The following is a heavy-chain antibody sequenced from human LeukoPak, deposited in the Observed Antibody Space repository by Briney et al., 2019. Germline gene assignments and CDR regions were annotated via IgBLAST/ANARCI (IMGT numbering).Heavy chain of an antibody. CDR2: INPNSGGT. CDR3: TRRLERRGAYFDY. D-gene: IGHD1-1*01. V-gene: IGHV1-2*02. Sequence: ASVTVSCKPSGYTFTGYYIHWVRQAPGQGLEWMGWINPNSGGTNYTQKFQGRVTMTRDTSISTAYLGLSDLTSDDTAVYYCTRRLERRGAYFDYWGQGTLVTVSS. CDR1: GYTFTGYY. J-gene: IGHJ4*02.